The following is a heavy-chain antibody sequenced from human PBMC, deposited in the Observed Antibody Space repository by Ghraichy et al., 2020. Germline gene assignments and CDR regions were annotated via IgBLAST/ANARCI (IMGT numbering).Heavy chain of an antibody. D-gene: IGHD3-16*01. Sequence: SETLSLTCTVSGGSISSYYWSWIRQPPGKGLEWIGYIYYSGSTNYNPSLKSRVTISVDTSKNQFSLKLSSVTAADTAVYYCARGALTGGIDYWGQGTLVTVSS. J-gene: IGHJ4*02. V-gene: IGHV4-59*01. CDR2: IYYSGST. CDR1: GGSISSYY. CDR3: ARGALTGGIDY.